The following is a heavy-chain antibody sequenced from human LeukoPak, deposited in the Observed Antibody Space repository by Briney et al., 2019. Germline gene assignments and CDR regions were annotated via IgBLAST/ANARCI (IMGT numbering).Heavy chain of an antibody. CDR3: ARDPSPDILTGYSY. D-gene: IGHD3-9*01. CDR2: IKQDGSEK. J-gene: IGHJ4*02. CDR1: GFTFSSYW. V-gene: IGHV3-7*01. Sequence: GGSLRLSCAASGFTFSSYWTSWVRQAPGKGLEWVANIKQDGSEKYYADSVKGRFTISRDNAKNSLYLQMNSLRAEDTAVYYCARDPSPDILTGYSYWGQGTLVTVSS.